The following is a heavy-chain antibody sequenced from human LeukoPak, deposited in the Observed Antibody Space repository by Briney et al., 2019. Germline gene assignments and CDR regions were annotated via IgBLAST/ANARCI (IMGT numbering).Heavy chain of an antibody. CDR2: INHSGST. CDR1: GGSFSGYY. Sequence: SETLSLTCAVYGGSFSGYYWSWIRQPPGKGLEWIGEINHSGSTNYNPSLKSRVTISVDTSKNQFSLKLSSVTAADTAVYYCARNYCSGGSCYPHDAFDIWGQGTMVTVSS. J-gene: IGHJ3*02. D-gene: IGHD2-15*01. V-gene: IGHV4-34*01. CDR3: ARNYCSGGSCYPHDAFDI.